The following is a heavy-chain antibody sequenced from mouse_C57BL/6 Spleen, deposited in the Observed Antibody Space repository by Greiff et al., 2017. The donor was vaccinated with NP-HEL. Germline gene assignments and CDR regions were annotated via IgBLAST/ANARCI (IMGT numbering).Heavy chain of an antibody. Sequence: VQLQQSGAELVRPGASVTLSCKASGYTFTDYEMHWVKQTPVHGLEWIGAIDPETGGTAYNQKFKGKAILTADKSSSTAYMELRSLTSEDSAVYYCTRGGYYSNYGTCFAYWGQGTLVTVSA. CDR3: TRGGYYSNYGTCFAY. J-gene: IGHJ3*01. D-gene: IGHD2-5*01. CDR1: GYTFTDYE. CDR2: IDPETGGT. V-gene: IGHV1-15*01.